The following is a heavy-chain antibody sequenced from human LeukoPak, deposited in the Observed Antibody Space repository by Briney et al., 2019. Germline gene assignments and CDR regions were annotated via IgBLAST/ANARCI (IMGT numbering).Heavy chain of an antibody. Sequence: SETLSLTCTVSGGSISSSSYYWGWIRQPPGKGLEWIVSIYYSGSTYYNPSLKSRVTISVDTSKNQFSLKLSSVTAADTAVYYCASVYYDFWSGYSGPDYWGQGTLVTVSS. J-gene: IGHJ4*02. CDR3: ASVYYDFWSGYSGPDY. CDR1: GGSISSSSYY. V-gene: IGHV4-39*01. D-gene: IGHD3-3*01. CDR2: IYYSGST.